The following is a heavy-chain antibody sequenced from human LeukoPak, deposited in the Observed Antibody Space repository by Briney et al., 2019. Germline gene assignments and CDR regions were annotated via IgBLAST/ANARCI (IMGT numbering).Heavy chain of an antibody. CDR3: AGLADSVGATMYTFNV. CDR2: IYGSGST. V-gene: IGHV4-61*02. Sequence: SQTLSLTCTVSGGSISRGTYYWGWIRQPAGKELEGIGRIYGSGSTNYNPSLKSRVTISLDTSKNHFSLKLSSVTAADTDVYYCAGLADSVGATMYTFNVWGQGTMVTVSS. CDR1: GGSISRGTYY. J-gene: IGHJ3*01. D-gene: IGHD1-26*01.